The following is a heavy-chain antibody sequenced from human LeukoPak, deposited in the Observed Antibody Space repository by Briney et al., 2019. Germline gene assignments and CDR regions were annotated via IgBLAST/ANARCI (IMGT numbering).Heavy chain of an antibody. CDR3: ARHRGSGYPYSDY. D-gene: IGHD3-22*01. V-gene: IGHV4-59*01. CDR1: GGSINNYY. Sequence: PSETLSLTCTVSGGSINNYYWSWIRQPPGKGLEWIGYINYSGSTNYNPSLKSRVTISVATSKNHFSLKLSSLTAADTAVYYCARHRGSGYPYSDYWGQGTLVTVSS. J-gene: IGHJ4*02. CDR2: INYSGST.